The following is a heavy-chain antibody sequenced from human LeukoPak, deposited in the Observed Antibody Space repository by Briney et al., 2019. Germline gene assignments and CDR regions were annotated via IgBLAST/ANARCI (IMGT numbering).Heavy chain of an antibody. D-gene: IGHD1-7*01. V-gene: IGHV3-30*02. CDR3: AKDWKYSTEY. Sequence: PGGSLRLSCSVPGFTLSKGNMHWVRQTPGKGLEWVAFILYDGSSGSYADSVKGRFTVSRDNTRNTLYLVLNSLKAEDTAIYYCAKDWKYSTEYWGQGTLVTVSS. CDR1: GFTLSKGN. J-gene: IGHJ4*02. CDR2: ILYDGSSG.